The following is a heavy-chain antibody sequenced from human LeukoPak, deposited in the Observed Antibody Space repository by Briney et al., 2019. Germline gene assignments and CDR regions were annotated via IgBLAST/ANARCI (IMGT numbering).Heavy chain of an antibody. CDR2: INANRCGT. D-gene: IGHD6-13*01. Sequence: GASVKVSCKASGYTFTGYYMNWVRQARGQGLEWMGWINANRCGTNYAQKSQGRVTMTRDTSISTAYMELGRLRSDDTAVYYCARPVLSGAAAADFDYWGQGTLVTVSS. V-gene: IGHV1-2*02. J-gene: IGHJ4*02. CDR3: ARPVLSGAAAADFDY. CDR1: GYTFTGYY.